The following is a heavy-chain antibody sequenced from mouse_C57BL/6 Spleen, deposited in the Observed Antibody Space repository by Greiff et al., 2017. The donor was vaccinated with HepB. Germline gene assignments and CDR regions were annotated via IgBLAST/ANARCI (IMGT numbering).Heavy chain of an antibody. V-gene: IGHV1-53*01. Sequence: QVQLKQPGTELVKPGASVKLSCKASGYTFTSYWMHWVKQRPGQGLEWIGNINPSNGGTNYNEKFKSKATLTVDKSSSTAYMQLSSLTSEDSAVYYWARSGRGNHYFDYWGQGTTLTVSS. CDR1: GYTFTSYW. D-gene: IGHD2-1*01. CDR3: ARSGRGNHYFDY. J-gene: IGHJ2*01. CDR2: INPSNGGT.